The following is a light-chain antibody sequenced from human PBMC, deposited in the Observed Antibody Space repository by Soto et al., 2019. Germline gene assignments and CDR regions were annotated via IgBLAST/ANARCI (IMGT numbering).Light chain of an antibody. CDR3: SSYSSGTTLVI. Sequence: QSVLTQPASVSGSPGQSITISCTGTSSDVGGYNFVSWYQQHPGKAPKFLIYDVSYRPSGVSNRFSGSKFGNTASLTISGLQAEDEADYYCSSYSSGTTLVIFGGGTKVTVL. V-gene: IGLV2-14*01. CDR1: SSDVGGYNF. CDR2: DVS. J-gene: IGLJ2*01.